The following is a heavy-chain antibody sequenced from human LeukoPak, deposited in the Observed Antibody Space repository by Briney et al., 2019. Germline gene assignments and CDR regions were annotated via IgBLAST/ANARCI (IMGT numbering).Heavy chain of an antibody. CDR1: GYTFAGYY. CDR3: ARGTKYYDILTGYYSPLFYFGY. CDR2: INPNSGGT. V-gene: IGHV1-2*04. Sequence: ASVKVSCKASGYTFAGYYMHWVRQAPGQGLEWMGWINPNSGGTNYAQKFQGWVTMTRDTSISTAYMELSRLRSDDTAVYYCARGTKYYDILTGYYSPLFYFGYWGQGTLVTVSS. J-gene: IGHJ4*02. D-gene: IGHD3-9*01.